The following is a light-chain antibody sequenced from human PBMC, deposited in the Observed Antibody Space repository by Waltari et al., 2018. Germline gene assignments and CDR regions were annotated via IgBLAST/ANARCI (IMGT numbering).Light chain of an antibody. CDR2: EVS. CDR1: SSDVGVYNY. J-gene: IGLJ1*01. CDR3: SSYAGSTNYV. Sequence: QSALTQPPSASGSPGQSVTISCTGTSSDVGVYNYVSWYQQHPGNAPKLMIYEVSKRPSGVPDRFSGSKAVNTASLTVAGLQAEDEADYCCSSYAGSTNYVFGTGTKVTVL. V-gene: IGLV2-8*01.